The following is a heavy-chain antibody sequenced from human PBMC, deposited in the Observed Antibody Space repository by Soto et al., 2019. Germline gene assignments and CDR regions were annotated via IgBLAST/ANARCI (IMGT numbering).Heavy chain of an antibody. CDR2: ISGSGGST. CDR1: WCNFSNLA. D-gene: IGHD2-2*01. CDR3: ATDCSSTSCYFRYYYGMDV. V-gene: IGHV3-23*01. Sequence: GGPRIPRGASWCNFSNLARSRVRPAPGEGVEWVSAISGSGGSTYYADSVKGRFTISRDNSKNTLYLQMNSLRAEDTAVYYCATDCSSTSCYFRYYYGMDVWGQGTTVTVSS. J-gene: IGHJ6*02.